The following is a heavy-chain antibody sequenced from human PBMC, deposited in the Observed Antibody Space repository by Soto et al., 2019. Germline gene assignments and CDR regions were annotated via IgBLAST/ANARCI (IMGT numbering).Heavy chain of an antibody. J-gene: IGHJ4*02. V-gene: IGHV4-59*01. CDR3: ARSRGGYFDY. Sequence: SETLSLTCAVSGASIITYYWSWIRQPPGKGLEWIGYFYYSGSTNYNPSLKSRVTISVDTSKNQFSLKLSSVTAADTAVYYCARSRGGYFDYWGQGTLVTVS. CDR2: FYYSGST. CDR1: GASIITYY. D-gene: IGHD3-22*01.